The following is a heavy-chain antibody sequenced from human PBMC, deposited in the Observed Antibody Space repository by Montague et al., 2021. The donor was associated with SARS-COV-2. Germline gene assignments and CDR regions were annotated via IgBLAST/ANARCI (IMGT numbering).Heavy chain of an antibody. CDR3: ARAPDDYGTFGY. Sequence: TLSLTCSVSGDSIGSGSYYWSWIRRAAGEGLEWIGRIYTSGRTDYNPSLINRVIIPLDTSKNQFSLKLSPLTTADTGVYYCARAPDDYGTFGYWGQGIPVIVSS. J-gene: IGHJ4*02. D-gene: IGHD4-17*01. V-gene: IGHV4-61*02. CDR2: IYTSGRT. CDR1: GDSIGSGSYY.